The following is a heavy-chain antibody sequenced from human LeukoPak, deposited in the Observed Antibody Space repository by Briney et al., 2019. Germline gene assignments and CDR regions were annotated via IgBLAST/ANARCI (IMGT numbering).Heavy chain of an antibody. V-gene: IGHV3-48*01. J-gene: IGHJ6*03. Sequence: GGSLRLSCAASGFTFSSYSMNWVRQAPGKGLEWVSYISSSSSTIYYADSVKGRFTISRDNAKNSLYLQTNSLRAEDTAVYYCASLTEHYDFWSGNYYYYMDVWGKGTTVTVSS. CDR1: GFTFSSYS. CDR3: ASLTEHYDFWSGNYYYYMDV. D-gene: IGHD3-3*01. CDR2: ISSSSSTI.